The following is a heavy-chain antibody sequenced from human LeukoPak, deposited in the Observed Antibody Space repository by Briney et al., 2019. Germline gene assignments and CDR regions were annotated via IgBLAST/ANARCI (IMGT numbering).Heavy chain of an antibody. D-gene: IGHD5-18*01. CDR3: AVGIHLPD. CDR1: GFTFSNYW. V-gene: IGHV3-7*01. J-gene: IGHJ4*02. CDR2: IKQDGSEK. Sequence: GRSLRLSCAASGFTFSNYWMSWVRQAPGKGLEWVANIKQDGSEKNYVDSVKGRFAISRDNAKNSLYLQMNSLRAEDTAVYYCAVGIHLPDWGQGTLVTVSS.